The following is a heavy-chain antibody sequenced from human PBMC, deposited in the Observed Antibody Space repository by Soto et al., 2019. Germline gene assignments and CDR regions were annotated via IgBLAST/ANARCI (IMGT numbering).Heavy chain of an antibody. CDR1: GGSISSYY. CDR2: IYYSGST. Sequence: SETLSLTCTVSGGSISSYYWSWIRQPPGKGLELIGYIYYSGSTNHNPSLKSRVTISVDTSKNQFSLKLSSVTAADTAVYYCARSAYCSSTSCYYYYYMDVWGKGTTVTVSS. J-gene: IGHJ6*03. CDR3: ARSAYCSSTSCYYYYYMDV. D-gene: IGHD2-2*01. V-gene: IGHV4-59*01.